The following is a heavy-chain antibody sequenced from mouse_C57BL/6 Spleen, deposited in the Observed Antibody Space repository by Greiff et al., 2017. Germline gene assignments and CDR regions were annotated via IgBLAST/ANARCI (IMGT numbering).Heavy chain of an antibody. V-gene: IGHV1-55*01. Sequence: VQLQQPGAELVKPGASVKMSCKASGYTFTSYWITWVKQRPGQGLEWIGDIYPGSGSTNYNEKFKSKATLTVDTSSSTAYMQLSSLTSEDSAVYSCARGDYYGSSWYFDVWGTGTTVTVSS. J-gene: IGHJ1*03. CDR1: GYTFTSYW. CDR2: IYPGSGST. D-gene: IGHD1-1*01. CDR3: ARGDYYGSSWYFDV.